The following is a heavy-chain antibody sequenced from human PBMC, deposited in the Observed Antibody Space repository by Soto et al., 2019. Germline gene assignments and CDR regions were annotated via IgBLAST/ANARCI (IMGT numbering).Heavy chain of an antibody. J-gene: IGHJ3*02. Sequence: GASVKVSCKAPGGTFSSYAISWVRQAPGQGLEWMGGIIPIFGTANYAQKFQGRVTITADESTSTAYMELSSLRSEDTAVYYCARDEGLSSGLNAFDIWGQGTMVTVSS. CDR2: IIPIFGTA. D-gene: IGHD3-16*02. CDR3: ARDEGLSSGLNAFDI. V-gene: IGHV1-69*13. CDR1: GGTFSSYA.